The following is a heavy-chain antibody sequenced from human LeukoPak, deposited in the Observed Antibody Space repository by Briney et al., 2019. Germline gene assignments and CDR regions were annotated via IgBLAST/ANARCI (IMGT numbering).Heavy chain of an antibody. Sequence: SVKVSCKASGGTFSSYAISWVRQAPGQGLEWMGGIIPIFGTANYAQKFQGTVTITADESTSTAYMDLSSLRSEDTAVYYCARRRDSGSLQHFDYWGQGTLVTVSS. D-gene: IGHD1-26*01. V-gene: IGHV1-69*01. J-gene: IGHJ4*02. CDR3: ARRRDSGSLQHFDY. CDR1: GGTFSSYA. CDR2: IIPIFGTA.